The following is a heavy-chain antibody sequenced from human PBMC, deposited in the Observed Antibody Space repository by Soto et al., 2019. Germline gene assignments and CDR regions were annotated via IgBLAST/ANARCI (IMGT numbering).Heavy chain of an antibody. J-gene: IGHJ3*01. CDR1: GFTFSTYT. CDR2: ISTSGDST. V-gene: IGHV3-21*01. D-gene: IGHD3-3*01. CDR3: TRDGEPL. Sequence: EAQLVESGGGLVKPGGSLRLACAASGFTFSTYTLNWVRQAPGKGLEWVSSISTSGDSTYYEDSLRGRFTISRDNDRASLYLQMDSLRVEDTAMYYCTRDGEPLWCQGTMVTVSS.